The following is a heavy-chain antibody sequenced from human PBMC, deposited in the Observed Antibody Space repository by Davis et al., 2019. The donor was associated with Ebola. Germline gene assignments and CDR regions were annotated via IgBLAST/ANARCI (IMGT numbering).Heavy chain of an antibody. CDR1: GFTFSSYE. Sequence: GESLKISCAASGFTFSSYEMNWVRQAPGKGLEWVANIKQDGSEKYYVDSVKGRFTISRDNAKNSLYLQMNSLRAEDTAVYYCARERWLRGYYFDYWGQGTLVTVSS. J-gene: IGHJ4*02. CDR2: IKQDGSEK. D-gene: IGHD5-12*01. V-gene: IGHV3-7*01. CDR3: ARERWLRGYYFDY.